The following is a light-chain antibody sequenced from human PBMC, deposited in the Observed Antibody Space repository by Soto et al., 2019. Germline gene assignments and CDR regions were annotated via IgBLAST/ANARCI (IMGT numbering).Light chain of an antibody. J-gene: IGKJ5*01. CDR1: QSIITY. V-gene: IGKV1-39*01. Sequence: DIQLTQSPSPLSASVGDRVSITCLAIQSIITYLNWYQQKPGKAPKVLIYAASNLQSGVPPRFSGSGSGTDFTLTISSLQPEDVATYFCQQSYRTPITFGQGTRLENK. CDR3: QQSYRTPIT. CDR2: AAS.